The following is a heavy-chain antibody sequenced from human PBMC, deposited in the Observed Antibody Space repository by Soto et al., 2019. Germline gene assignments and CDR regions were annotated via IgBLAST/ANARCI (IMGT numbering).Heavy chain of an antibody. D-gene: IGHD2-2*01. Sequence: GEALKISCKGSGYSFTSYWIGWVRQMPGKGLEWMGIIYPGDSDTRYSPSFQGQVTISADKSISTAYLQWSSLKAPDTAMYYCARVHCSSTSCYDPDDAFDIWGQGTMVTVSS. J-gene: IGHJ3*02. CDR1: GYSFTSYW. CDR3: ARVHCSSTSCYDPDDAFDI. V-gene: IGHV5-51*01. CDR2: IYPGDSDT.